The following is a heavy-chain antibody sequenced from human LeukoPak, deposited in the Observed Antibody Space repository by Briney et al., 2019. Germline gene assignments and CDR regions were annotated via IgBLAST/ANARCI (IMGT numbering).Heavy chain of an antibody. CDR3: ARDQSVNYYGSGSYYDYMDV. CDR1: GFTFSSYW. V-gene: IGHV3-7*01. Sequence: GGSLRLSCAASGFTFSSYWMSWVRQAPGKGLEWVANIKQDGSEKYYVDSVKGRFTISRDNAKNSLYLQMNSLRAEDTAVYYCARDQSVNYYGSGSYYDYMDVWGKGTTVTVSS. D-gene: IGHD3-10*01. J-gene: IGHJ6*03. CDR2: IKQDGSEK.